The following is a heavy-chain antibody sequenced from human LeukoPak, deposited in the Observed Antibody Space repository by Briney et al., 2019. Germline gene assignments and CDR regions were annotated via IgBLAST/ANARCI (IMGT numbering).Heavy chain of an antibody. J-gene: IGHJ4*02. D-gene: IGHD3/OR15-3a*01. V-gene: IGHV4-59*01. Sequence: SETLSLTCTVSGGSISSYYWSWIRQPPGKGLEWIGYIYYRGSTNYNPSLKSRVTISVDTSKNQFSLKLSSVTAADTAVYYCASSGTGGYFDYWGQGTLVTVSS. CDR2: IYYRGST. CDR1: GGSISSYY. CDR3: ASSGTGGYFDY.